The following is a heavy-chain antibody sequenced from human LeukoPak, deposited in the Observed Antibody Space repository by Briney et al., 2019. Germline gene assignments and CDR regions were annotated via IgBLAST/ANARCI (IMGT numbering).Heavy chain of an antibody. CDR3: ARAYDFWSGPGGY. J-gene: IGHJ4*02. CDR1: GFTFKSFS. Sequence: PGTSLRLSCGGSGFTFKSFSMHWVRQAPGKGLEWVSDISSNSGIKSYADSVKGRFTISRDNAKNSLYLQMNSLRAEDTAVYYCARAYDFWSGPGGYWGQGTLVTVSS. D-gene: IGHD3-3*01. CDR2: ISSNSGIK. V-gene: IGHV3-48*01.